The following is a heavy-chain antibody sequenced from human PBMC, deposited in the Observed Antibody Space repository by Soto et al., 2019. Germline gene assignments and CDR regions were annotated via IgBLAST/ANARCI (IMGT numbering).Heavy chain of an antibody. J-gene: IGHJ6*02. CDR2: ISGYNGNT. CDR1: GYTFTSHG. CDR3: ARDPHHLYCSNGVCPGDHFYDGLDV. Sequence: ASVKVSCKASGYTFTSHGISWLRQAPGQGLEWMGWISGYNGNTKYAQKIQGRVTMTTDTSTSTAYMELRSLRSDDTAVYYCARDPHHLYCSNGVCPGDHFYDGLDVWGQGTTVTVSS. V-gene: IGHV1-18*04. D-gene: IGHD2-8*01.